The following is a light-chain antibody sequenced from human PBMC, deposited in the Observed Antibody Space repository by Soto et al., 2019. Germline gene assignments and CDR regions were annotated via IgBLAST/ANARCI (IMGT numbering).Light chain of an antibody. CDR3: QQRSSWPIT. V-gene: IGKV3-11*01. Sequence: ELLFTQSPATLALSPGERATLSCTASQSVTSYLAWYQQRPGQAPRLLIYDASRRPTGIPARFSGSGSGADFTLTISSLEPEDFAVYYCQQRSSWPITFGQGTRLEIK. CDR1: QSVTSY. CDR2: DAS. J-gene: IGKJ5*01.